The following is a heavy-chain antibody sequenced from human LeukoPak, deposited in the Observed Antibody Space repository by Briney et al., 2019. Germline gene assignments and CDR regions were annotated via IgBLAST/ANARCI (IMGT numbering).Heavy chain of an antibody. V-gene: IGHV4-59*01. Sequence: PSETLSLTCSVSGGSISRNYWSWIRQPPGKGPEWIGYISYSGGTNYNPSLKSRVTMSVDTAKNQFSLKLTSVTAADTAVYYCAKDARYSSSWYYFDYWGQGTLVTVSS. CDR1: GGSISRNY. CDR2: ISYSGGT. D-gene: IGHD6-13*01. J-gene: IGHJ4*02. CDR3: AKDARYSSSWYYFDY.